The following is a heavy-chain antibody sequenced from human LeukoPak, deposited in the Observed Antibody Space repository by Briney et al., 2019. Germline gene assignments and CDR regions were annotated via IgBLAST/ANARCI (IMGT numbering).Heavy chain of an antibody. CDR2: IHHSGST. CDR1: GYSISSGYY. V-gene: IGHV4-38-2*02. CDR3: ARLGGQWLALDY. D-gene: IGHD6-19*01. J-gene: IGHJ4*02. Sequence: SETLSLTCTVSGYSISSGYYWSWIRQPPGKGLEWIGSIHHSGSTYYNPSLKSRVTISVDTSKNQFSLKLSSVTAADTAVYYCARLGGQWLALDYWGQGTLVTVSS.